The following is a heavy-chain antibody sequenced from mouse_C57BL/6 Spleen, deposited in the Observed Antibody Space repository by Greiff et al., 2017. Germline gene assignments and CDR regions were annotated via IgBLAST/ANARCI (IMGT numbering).Heavy chain of an antibody. V-gene: IGHV1-72*01. CDR2: IDPNSGGT. CDR3: ARAYYYGSSTGDY. CDR1: GYTFTSYW. D-gene: IGHD1-1*01. J-gene: IGHJ2*01. Sequence: QVQLQQPGAELVKPGASVKLSCKASGYTFTSYWMHWVKQRPGRGLEWIGRIDPNSGGTKYNEKFKSKATLTVDKPSSTAYMQISSLTSEDSAVYYCARAYYYGSSTGDYWGQGTTLTVSS.